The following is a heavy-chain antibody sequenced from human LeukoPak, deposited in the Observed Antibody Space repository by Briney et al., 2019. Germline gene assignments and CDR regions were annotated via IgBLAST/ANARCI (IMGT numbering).Heavy chain of an antibody. CDR2: FDPEDGET. CDR1: GYTLTELS. J-gene: IGHJ5*02. D-gene: IGHD6-19*01. CDR3: ARDHPFDTGVGSGWYGGNWFDP. V-gene: IGHV1-24*01. Sequence: ASVKVSCKVSGYTLTELSMHWVRQAPGKGLEWMGGFDPEDGETIYAQKFQGRVTMTEDTSTDTAYMELSSLRSEDTAVYYCARDHPFDTGVGSGWYGGNWFDPWGQGTLVTVSS.